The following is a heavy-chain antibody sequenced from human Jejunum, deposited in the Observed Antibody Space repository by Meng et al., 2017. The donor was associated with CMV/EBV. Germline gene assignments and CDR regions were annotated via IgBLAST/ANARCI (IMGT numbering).Heavy chain of an antibody. J-gene: IGHJ4*02. CDR3: ARVRIGCSSTSCYFDH. V-gene: IGHV1-2*02. CDR1: GSTFSEYY. CDR2: INPNSGDT. D-gene: IGHD2-2*01. Sequence: GSTFSEYYMEWLRQAPGQGLEWMGWINPNSGDTKYAQKFQGRVTMTRDTSISAAYMELSSLGSDDTAVFYCARVRIGCSSTSCYFDHWGQGTLVTVSS.